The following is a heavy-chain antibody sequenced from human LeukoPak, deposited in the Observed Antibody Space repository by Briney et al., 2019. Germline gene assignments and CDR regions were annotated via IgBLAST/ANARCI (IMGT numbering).Heavy chain of an antibody. D-gene: IGHD6-19*01. V-gene: IGHV1-2*02. CDR2: INPNSGGT. J-gene: IGHJ5*02. CDR1: GYTFTGYY. CDR3: ARSIAVAGTGWFDP. Sequence: GASVKVSCKASGYTFTGYYMHWVRQAPGQGLEWMGWINPNSGGTNYAQKFQGRVTMTRDTSISTAYMELSRLGSDDTAVYYCARSIAVAGTGWFDPWGQGTLVTVSS.